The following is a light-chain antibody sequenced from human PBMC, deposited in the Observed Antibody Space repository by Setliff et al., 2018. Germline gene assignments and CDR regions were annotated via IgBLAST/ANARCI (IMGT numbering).Light chain of an antibody. J-gene: IGLJ3*02. CDR1: SSDVGGYNY. Sequence: QSVLAQPASVSGSPGQSITISCTGTSSDVGGYNYVSWYQQHPGKAPKLMIYDVSNRPSGVSNRFSGSKSGNTASLTISGLQAEDEADYYCSSYTSISTGVFGGGTQLTV. CDR2: DVS. V-gene: IGLV2-14*03. CDR3: SSYTSISTGV.